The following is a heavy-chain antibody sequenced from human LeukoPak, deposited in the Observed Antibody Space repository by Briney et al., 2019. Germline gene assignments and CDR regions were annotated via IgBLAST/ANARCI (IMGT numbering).Heavy chain of an antibody. Sequence: PGGSLRLSCAASGFTFSSYGIHWVRQAPGKGLEWVTFIQYDGSNKYYADSMKGRFTISRDNAKNSLYLEMNSLRAEDTAVYYCARDRALVSMVRGVMGYFYYYMDVWGKGTTVTISS. V-gene: IGHV3-30*02. CDR1: GFTFSSYG. CDR3: ARDRALVSMVRGVMGYFYYYMDV. CDR2: IQYDGSNK. J-gene: IGHJ6*03. D-gene: IGHD3-10*01.